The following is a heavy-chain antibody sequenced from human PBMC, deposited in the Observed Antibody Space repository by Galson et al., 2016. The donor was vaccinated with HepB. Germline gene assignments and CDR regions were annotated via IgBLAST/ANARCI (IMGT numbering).Heavy chain of an antibody. J-gene: IGHJ6*03. CDR3: ATGIVVAGKMYYYYMDV. V-gene: IGHV4-39*01. Sequence: SETLSLTCVVSGGSLSTNYYWGWIRQPPGRGLEWIGSFYSIDNTYYNPSLTSRVTISADTSKNQLTLNLSSVTAADTAVYYCATGIVVAGKMYYYYMDVWGQGTSVTVSS. CDR1: GGSLSTNYY. D-gene: IGHD6-19*01. CDR2: FYSIDNT.